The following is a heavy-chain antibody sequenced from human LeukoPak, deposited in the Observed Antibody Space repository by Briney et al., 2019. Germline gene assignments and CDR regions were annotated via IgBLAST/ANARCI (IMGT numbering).Heavy chain of an antibody. J-gene: IGHJ5*02. CDR3: AKQGVVGPPFDP. CDR1: GFTFSSYA. Sequence: GGSLRLSCAASGFTFSSYAMSWVRQAPGKGLEWVSAISGICASTYYADSVKGRFTISRDNSKSTLYLQMNSLRAEDTAVYYCAKQGVVGPPFDPWGQGTLVTVSS. D-gene: IGHD2-8*01. CDR2: ISGICAST. V-gene: IGHV3-23*01.